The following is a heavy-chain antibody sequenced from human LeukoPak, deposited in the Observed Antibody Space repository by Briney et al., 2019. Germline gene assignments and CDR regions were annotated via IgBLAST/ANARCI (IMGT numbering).Heavy chain of an antibody. V-gene: IGHV1-24*01. J-gene: IGHJ4*02. Sequence: VASVKVSCKISGYTLTEVSMHWVRQAPGKGLEWMGGFDPADGEPIYAQKSQGRVTMSEDTSTDTAYMDLSSLRSEDTAVYYCATEVVGYGDVHYFDSWGQGTLVTASS. CDR1: GYTLTEVS. CDR3: ATEVVGYGDVHYFDS. CDR2: FDPADGEP. D-gene: IGHD4-17*01.